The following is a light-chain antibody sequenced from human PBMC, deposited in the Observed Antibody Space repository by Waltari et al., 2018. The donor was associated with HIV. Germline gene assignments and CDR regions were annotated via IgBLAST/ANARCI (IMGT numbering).Light chain of an antibody. V-gene: IGKV1-5*03. Sequence: DIEVTQTPSTLTASVGDTVSLTCRASQSIRNYLAWYQQKPGRAPQLLISEASSLESGVPSRFSGSGSGTVFTLTISSLQPDDFATYYCLQYDNLWTFGQGTKVE. CDR3: LQYDNLWT. CDR1: QSIRNY. CDR2: EAS. J-gene: IGKJ1*01.